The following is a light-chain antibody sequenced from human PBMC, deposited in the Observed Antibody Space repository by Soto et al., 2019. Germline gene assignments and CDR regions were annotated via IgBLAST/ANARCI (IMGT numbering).Light chain of an antibody. CDR2: DAS. Sequence: IVMTQSPSSLSASVGDRVTITCRASQSISGYLNWYQQKPGKAPKLLIHDASSLQSKVPSRFSGSGSGTDFTLTISSLQPEDFATYYCQQSYNTLWTFGQGTKVDIK. CDR1: QSISGY. V-gene: IGKV1-39*01. CDR3: QQSYNTLWT. J-gene: IGKJ1*01.